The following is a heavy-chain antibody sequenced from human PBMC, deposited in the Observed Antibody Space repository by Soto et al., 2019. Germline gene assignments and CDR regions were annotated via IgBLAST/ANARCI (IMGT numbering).Heavy chain of an antibody. V-gene: IGHV4-59*01. CDR3: ARVAAAANTETTFSYYYYYMDV. Sequence: SETLSLTCTVSGGSISSYYWSWIRQPPGKGLEWIGYIYYSGSTNYNPSLKSRVTISVDTSKNQFSLKLSSVTAADTAAYYCARVAAAANTETTFSYYYYYMDVWGKGTTVTSP. J-gene: IGHJ6*03. CDR1: GGSISSYY. D-gene: IGHD6-13*01. CDR2: IYYSGST.